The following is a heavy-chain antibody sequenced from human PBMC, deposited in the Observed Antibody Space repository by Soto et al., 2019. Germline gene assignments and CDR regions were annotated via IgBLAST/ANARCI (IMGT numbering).Heavy chain of an antibody. CDR3: TKDGVAGYGMDV. J-gene: IGHJ6*02. D-gene: IGHD6-19*01. Sequence: PGGSLRLSCAVSGFTFTSMHWVRQAPGKGLEWVAIISYDGNNKYYLDSVKGRFTISRDNSKNTLYLQMNSLRAEDTAVYYCTKDGVAGYGMDVWGQGTTVTVSS. CDR1: GFTFTS. V-gene: IGHV3-30*18. CDR2: ISYDGNNK.